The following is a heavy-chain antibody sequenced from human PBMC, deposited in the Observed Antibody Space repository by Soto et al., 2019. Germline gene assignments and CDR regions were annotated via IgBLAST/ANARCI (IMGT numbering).Heavy chain of an antibody. CDR1: GFTFSYYW. J-gene: IGHJ3*01. D-gene: IGHD2-21*02. CDR3: ARGDRGAFDL. V-gene: IGHV3-74*01. Sequence: EVQLVESEGGLVQPGGSLRLSCAASGFTFSYYWMHWVRQAPGQGLVWVSRVHSDGSSTTYADSVKGRFTISRGNAKNTLYLQMSSLRAEDTAVYYCARGDRGAFDLWGHGTMVTVSS. CDR2: VHSDGSST.